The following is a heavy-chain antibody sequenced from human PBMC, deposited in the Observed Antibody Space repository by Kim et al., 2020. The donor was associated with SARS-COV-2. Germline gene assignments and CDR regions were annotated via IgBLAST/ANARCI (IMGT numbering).Heavy chain of an antibody. CDR2: INQDGSEK. D-gene: IGHD3-10*01. CDR1: GFTFSTYS. J-gene: IGHJ4*02. V-gene: IGHV3-7*01. CDR3: ATVGRGATRSFGY. Sequence: GGSLRLSCAASGFTFSTYSMSWVRQAPGKGLEWVANINQDGSEKYYVDPVKGRFTISRDNAENSLCLQMNSLRAEDTAVYYCATVGRGATRSFGYWGQGTLVTVSS.